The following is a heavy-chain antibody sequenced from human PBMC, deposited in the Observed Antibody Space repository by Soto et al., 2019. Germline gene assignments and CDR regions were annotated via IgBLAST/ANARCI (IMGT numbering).Heavy chain of an antibody. CDR1: GGSLSGYY. CDR3: ARWDSGDAHDSNADAFDI. Sequence: SETLSLICAVYGGSLSGYYWSWIRQPPGKGLEWIGEIDHSGRTKYSPSLKSRVTMSVDTSKNQFSLKLSSVTAADTAVYYCARWDSGDAHDSNADAFDIWGQGTMVTVSS. D-gene: IGHD3-22*01. V-gene: IGHV4-34*01. CDR2: IDHSGRT. J-gene: IGHJ3*02.